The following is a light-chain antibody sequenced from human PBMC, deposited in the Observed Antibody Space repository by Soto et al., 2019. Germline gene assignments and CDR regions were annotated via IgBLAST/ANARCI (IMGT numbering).Light chain of an antibody. CDR1: QSISRY. CDR3: QQYDNSPIT. V-gene: IGKV3-20*01. Sequence: IVLTQSPGTLSLSPGERTTLSCRASQSISRYLAWYQQKPGQGPRLLIYGASTRATGIPARFNGSGSGTDFTLTISSLEPEDFAVYYCQQYDNSPITFGQGTRLEIK. CDR2: GAS. J-gene: IGKJ5*01.